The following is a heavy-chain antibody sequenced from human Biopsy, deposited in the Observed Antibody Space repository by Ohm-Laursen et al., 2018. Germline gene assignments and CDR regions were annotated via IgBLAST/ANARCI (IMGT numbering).Heavy chain of an antibody. CDR1: GGTLSNFA. D-gene: IGHD2-15*01. CDR3: ASDLLGREGYCGGRNCQIAY. J-gene: IGHJ4*02. Sequence: SSVKVSCKASGGTLSNFAINWVRQAPGQGLEWMGGIIPIFDTANYAQKFQDRVTITADKSTFTAYMELSSLRSEDTAVYYCASDLLGREGYCGGRNCQIAYWGQGTLVTVSS. CDR2: IIPIFDTA. V-gene: IGHV1-69*06.